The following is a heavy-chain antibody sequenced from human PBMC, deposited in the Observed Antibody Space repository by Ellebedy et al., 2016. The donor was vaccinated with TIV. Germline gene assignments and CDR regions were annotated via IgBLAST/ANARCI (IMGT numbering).Heavy chain of an antibody. Sequence: GESLKISCAASGFTFSSYAMSWVRQAPGKGLEWVSVISGGDSKTYYADSVKGRVTISKDNSKNTLYLQMNSLRAEDTAVYYGAKGWSSETARYGEYWGQGTLVTVSS. J-gene: IGHJ4*02. CDR2: ISGGDSKT. D-gene: IGHD3-10*01. CDR1: GFTFSSYA. V-gene: IGHV3-23*01. CDR3: AKGWSSETARYGEY.